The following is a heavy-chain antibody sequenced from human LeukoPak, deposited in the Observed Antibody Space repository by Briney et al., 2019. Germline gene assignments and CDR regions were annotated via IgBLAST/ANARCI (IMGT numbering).Heavy chain of an antibody. Sequence: GGSLRLSCAASGFTFSSYEMNWVRQAPGKGLEWVSYISSSGSTIYYADSVKGRFTISRDNAKNSLYLQTNSLRAEDTAVYYCARDQGQGVFDYWGQGTLVTVSS. CDR3: ARDQGQGVFDY. J-gene: IGHJ4*02. D-gene: IGHD3-16*01. V-gene: IGHV3-48*03. CDR2: ISSSGSTI. CDR1: GFTFSSYE.